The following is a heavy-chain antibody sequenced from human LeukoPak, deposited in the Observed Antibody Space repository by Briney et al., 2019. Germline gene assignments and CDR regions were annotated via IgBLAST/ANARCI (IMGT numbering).Heavy chain of an antibody. CDR1: GYIFTGYY. CDR2: INPSGGST. CDR3: ARVFGVYSYGSFYYYYYGMDV. D-gene: IGHD5-18*01. V-gene: IGHV1-46*01. Sequence: ASVKVSCKASGYIFTGYYMHWVRQAPGQGLEWMGIINPSGGSTSYAQKFQGRVTMTRDTSTSTVYMELSSLRSEDTAVYYCARVFGVYSYGSFYYYYYGMDVWGQGTTVTVSS. J-gene: IGHJ6*02.